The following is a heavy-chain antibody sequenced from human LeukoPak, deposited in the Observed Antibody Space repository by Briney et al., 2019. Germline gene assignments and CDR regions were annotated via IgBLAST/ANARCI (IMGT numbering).Heavy chain of an antibody. CDR3: AKGDYYDSSGYFDY. V-gene: IGHV3-30*18. CDR1: GFTFSSYG. J-gene: IGHJ4*02. D-gene: IGHD3-22*01. CDR2: ISYDGSNK. Sequence: PGGSLRLSCAASGFTFSSYGMPWVRQAPGKGLEWVAVISYDGSNKYYADSVKGRFTISRDNSKNTLYLQMNSLRAEDTAVYYCAKGDYYDSSGYFDYWGQGTLVTVSS.